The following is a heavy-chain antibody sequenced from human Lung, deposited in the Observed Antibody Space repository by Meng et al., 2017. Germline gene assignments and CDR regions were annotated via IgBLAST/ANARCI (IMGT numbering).Heavy chain of an antibody. V-gene: IGHV3-30*01. CDR2: ISYDGSNQ. J-gene: IGHJ4*02. CDR1: GFTFSRNA. CDR3: ARNNYGDYYFDY. Sequence: QVQVGESWGGGVQPGRSLRLSRAASGFTFSRNAMHWVRQAPGKGLEWVAAISYDGSNQHYADSVKGRFTISRDNSENTLYLQMNSLRAEDTAVYYCARNNYGDYYFDYWGQGTLVTVSS. D-gene: IGHD4-17*01.